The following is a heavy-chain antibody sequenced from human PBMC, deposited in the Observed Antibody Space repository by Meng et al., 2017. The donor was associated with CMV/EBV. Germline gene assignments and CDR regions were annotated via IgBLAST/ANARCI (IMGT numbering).Heavy chain of an antibody. Sequence: GESLKISCAASGFTFSNAWISGGRQAPGKGLEWVGRIKSRTDGGTADYAAPVNSRSTITRDDTKNTLYLQMISLKTEDTAVYYCTTDQPVHYDIWSGYTSRDYYYYGMDVWGQGTTVTVSS. CDR2: IKSRTDGGTA. CDR3: TTDQPVHYDIWSGYTSRDYYYYGMDV. D-gene: IGHD3-3*01. J-gene: IGHJ6*02. CDR1: GFTFSNAW. V-gene: IGHV3-15*01.